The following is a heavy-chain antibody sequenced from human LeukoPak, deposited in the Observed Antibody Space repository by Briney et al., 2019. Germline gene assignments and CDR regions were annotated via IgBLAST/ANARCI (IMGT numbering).Heavy chain of an antibody. J-gene: IGHJ4*02. CDR1: GYSFTSYW. CDR3: ARHTLAVAGGEADFDY. CDR2: IDPSDSYT. Sequence: GESLRISCKGSGYSFTSYWISWVRQMPGKGLEWMGRIDPSDSYTNYSPSFQGRVTISADKSISTAYLQWSSLKASDTAMYYCARHTLAVAGGEADFDYWGQGTLVTVSS. V-gene: IGHV5-10-1*01. D-gene: IGHD6-19*01.